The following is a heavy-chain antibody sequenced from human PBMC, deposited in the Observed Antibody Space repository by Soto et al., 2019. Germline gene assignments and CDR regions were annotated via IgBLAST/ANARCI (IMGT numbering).Heavy chain of an antibody. J-gene: IGHJ6*02. CDR2: TYYRTRWYN. CDR3: AAATRGYLYYGLDV. D-gene: IGHD5-12*01. V-gene: IGHV6-1*01. Sequence: SLTCAISGDTVSSNRAAWNWIRQSPSRGLEWLGRTYYRTRWYNDYAVSVKGRITINPDPSRNQFYLQVNSVTSEDTAVYYCAAATRGYLYYGLDVWGQGTMVTVSS. CDR1: GDTVSSNRAA.